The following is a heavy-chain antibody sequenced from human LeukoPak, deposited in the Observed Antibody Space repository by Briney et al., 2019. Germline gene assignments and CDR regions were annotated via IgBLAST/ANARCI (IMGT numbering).Heavy chain of an antibody. CDR1: GYTLSDYY. V-gene: IGHV1-2*02. CDR2: IRGDTGDT. Sequence: GASVTVSCKPSGYTLSDYYMHGVRRAPGQGLECMGWIRGDTGDTDSPQKFQGRVTMTRDTSTNTAYMELSRLRYDDTAMYFCARVRGSSCDYWGQGTLVTVSS. J-gene: IGHJ4*02. D-gene: IGHD6-13*01. CDR3: ARVRGSSCDY.